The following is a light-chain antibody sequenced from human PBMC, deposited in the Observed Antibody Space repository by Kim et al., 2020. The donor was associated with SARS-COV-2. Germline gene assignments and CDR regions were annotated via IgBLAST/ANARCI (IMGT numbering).Light chain of an antibody. V-gene: IGLV1-40*01. Sequence: QRVTISGTGSSSNSGAGYDVHWYQQLPGTAPKLLIYGNSNRPSGVPDRFSGSKSGTSASLAITGLQAGDEADYYCQSYDSSLSGWVFGGGTQLTVL. CDR1: SSNSGAGYD. CDR2: GNS. CDR3: QSYDSSLSGWV. J-gene: IGLJ3*02.